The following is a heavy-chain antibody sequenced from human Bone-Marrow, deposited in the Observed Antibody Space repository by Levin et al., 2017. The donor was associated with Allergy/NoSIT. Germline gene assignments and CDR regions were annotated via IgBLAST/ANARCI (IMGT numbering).Heavy chain of an antibody. CDR3: VRRMVVATTNWGAFDR. CDR2: ISGSSDKI. V-gene: IGHV3-23*01. Sequence: AGGSLRLSCAASGFVFSNYVMSWVRQAPGKGLEWVSAISGSSDKIFYEESVKGRFTISRDNSENTLYMQMNSLRVEDTAVYYCVRRMVVATTNWGAFDRWGQGTMVTVSS. D-gene: IGHD7-27*01. CDR1: GFVFSNYV. J-gene: IGHJ3*02.